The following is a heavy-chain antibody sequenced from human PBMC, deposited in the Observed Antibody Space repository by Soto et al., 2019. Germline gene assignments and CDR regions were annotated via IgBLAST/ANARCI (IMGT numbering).Heavy chain of an antibody. CDR2: IYYSGST. Sequence: SETLSLTCIVSGGSISSSSYYWGWIRQPPGKGVEWIGSIYYSGSTYYNPSLKSRVTISVDTSKNQFSLKLSSVTAPDTAAFYCARHRARNWFDPWGQGTLVTVSS. CDR3: ARHRARNWFDP. CDR1: GGSISSSSYY. J-gene: IGHJ5*02. V-gene: IGHV4-39*01. D-gene: IGHD6-6*01.